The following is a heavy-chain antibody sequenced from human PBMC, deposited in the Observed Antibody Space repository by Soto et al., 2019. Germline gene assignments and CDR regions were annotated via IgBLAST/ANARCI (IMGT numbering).Heavy chain of an antibody. CDR2: ISYDGSKK. CDR1: GFNLSSSA. J-gene: IGHJ4*02. D-gene: IGHD2-2*01. CDR3: TRDRCSGTSCYFRY. V-gene: IGHV3-30-3*01. Sequence: PGGSLRLSCAASGFNLSSSAMNWVRQAPGKGLEWLSVISYDGSKKYYADSVKGRFTISRDDSKNTLYLQMHSLRADDTAVYYCTRDRCSGTSCYFRYWGQGTMVTVYS.